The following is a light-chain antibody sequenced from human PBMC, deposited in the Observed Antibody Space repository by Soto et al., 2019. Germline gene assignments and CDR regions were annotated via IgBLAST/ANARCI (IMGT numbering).Light chain of an antibody. Sequence: EIVLTQSPGTLSLSPGERATLSCRASESVSSSYLAWYQQKPGQAPRLLIFGASSRATGTPDRFSGSGFGTHFTLTISSLEPEDFAMYYCQQSASSVTFGQGTRLEIK. CDR3: QQSASSVT. J-gene: IGKJ5*01. CDR1: ESVSSSY. V-gene: IGKV3-20*01. CDR2: GAS.